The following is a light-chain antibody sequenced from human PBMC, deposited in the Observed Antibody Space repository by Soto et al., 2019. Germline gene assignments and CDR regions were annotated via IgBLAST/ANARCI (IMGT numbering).Light chain of an antibody. CDR2: DAS. Sequence: EIVLTQSPATLSLSPGERATLSCRAIQCISSSLAWYQQKPGQAPRLLIYDASTRATGFPARFSGSGSGTDFTLTIGSLEPEDFAVYYCQQRSEWPRTFGQGTKV. CDR1: QCISSS. V-gene: IGKV3-11*01. J-gene: IGKJ1*01. CDR3: QQRSEWPRT.